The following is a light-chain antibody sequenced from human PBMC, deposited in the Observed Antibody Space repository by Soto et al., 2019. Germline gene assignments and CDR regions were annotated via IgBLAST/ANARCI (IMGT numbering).Light chain of an antibody. CDR2: ANS. Sequence: QSVLTQPPSLSGAPGQRVTISCTGSSSNIGAGYDVHWYQQLPGIAPKLLIYANSNRPSGVPDRFSGSKSGTSASLAITGLQAEDEADYYCQSYDSSLSGYVFGTGTKVTVL. CDR1: SSNIGAGYD. CDR3: QSYDSSLSGYV. J-gene: IGLJ1*01. V-gene: IGLV1-40*01.